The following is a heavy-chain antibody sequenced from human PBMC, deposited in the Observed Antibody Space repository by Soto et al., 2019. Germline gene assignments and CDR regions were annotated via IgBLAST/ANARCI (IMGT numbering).Heavy chain of an antibody. Sequence: EVQLVESGGGLVQPGGSLKLSCAACGFTFSGSAMHWFRQASGKGLEWVGRIRGKANSYATAYAASVKGRFTISRDDSKNMAYLQMNSLKTEDTAVYYCTTHPGYSHGFGYWGQGTLVTVSS. V-gene: IGHV3-73*02. CDR3: TTHPGYSHGFGY. D-gene: IGHD6-13*01. J-gene: IGHJ4*02. CDR2: IRGKANSYAT. CDR1: GFTFSGSA.